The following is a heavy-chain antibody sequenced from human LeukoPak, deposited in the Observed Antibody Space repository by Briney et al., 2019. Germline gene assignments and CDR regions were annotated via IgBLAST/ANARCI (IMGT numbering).Heavy chain of an antibody. D-gene: IGHD1-14*01. Sequence: GGSLRLSCAASGFTFSSYAMSWVRQAPGKGLEWVFAISSSGDLTYYADSVKGQFIISRDNSRNTLYLQMNSLRAEDAALYYCAKRLGTTRVFDYWGQGTLVAVSS. J-gene: IGHJ4*02. CDR1: GFTFSSYA. V-gene: IGHV3-23*01. CDR3: AKRLGTTRVFDY. CDR2: ISSSGDLT.